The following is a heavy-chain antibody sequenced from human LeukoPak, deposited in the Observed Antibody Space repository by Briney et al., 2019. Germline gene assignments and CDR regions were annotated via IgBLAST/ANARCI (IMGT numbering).Heavy chain of an antibody. CDR2: ISGSGGSP. Sequence: GGSLRLSCVTSELNFSQIGMTWLRQAPGKGLEWVATISGSGGSPFYADSVKARFTISRDNSKNTLYLEMNSLGVEDTAVYYCARAPTRPTLIVYDLYFDSWGQGSLVTVSS. CDR3: ARAPTRPTLIVYDLYFDS. V-gene: IGHV3-23*01. CDR1: ELNFSQIG. D-gene: IGHD3-22*01. J-gene: IGHJ4*02.